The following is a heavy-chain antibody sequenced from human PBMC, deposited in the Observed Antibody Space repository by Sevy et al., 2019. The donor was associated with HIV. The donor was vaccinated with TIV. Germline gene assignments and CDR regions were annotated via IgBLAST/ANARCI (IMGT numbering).Heavy chain of an antibody. CDR2: ISAYNGNT. D-gene: IGHD6-6*01. V-gene: IGHV1-18*01. J-gene: IGHJ6*02. Sequence: ASVKVSCKASGYTFTSYGISWVRQAPGQGLEWMGWISAYNGNTNYAQKLQGRVTMTTDKSTSTAYMELRSLRSDDTAVYYCARDEEQLTYYYYGMDVWGQGTTVTVSS. CDR1: GYTFTSYG. CDR3: ARDEEQLTYYYYGMDV.